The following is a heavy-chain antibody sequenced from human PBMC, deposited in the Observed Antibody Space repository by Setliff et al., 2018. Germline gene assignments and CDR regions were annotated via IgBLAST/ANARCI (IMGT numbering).Heavy chain of an antibody. J-gene: IGHJ6*03. V-gene: IGHV3-7*03. CDR3: RLTLPYDYDSSGSLWFMDV. D-gene: IGHD3-22*01. CDR2: IKQDGSDK. CDR1: GFIFSTYW. Sequence: GGSLRLSCAASGFIFSTYWMSWVRQAPGKGLEWVANIKQDGSDKYYVDSVKGRFTISRDNAKNSLYLQMNSLKTEDTAVYYCRLTLPYDYDSSGSLWFMDVWGKGTTVTVSS.